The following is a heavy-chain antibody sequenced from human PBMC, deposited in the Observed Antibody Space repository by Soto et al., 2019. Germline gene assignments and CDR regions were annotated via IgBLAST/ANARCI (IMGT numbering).Heavy chain of an antibody. Sequence: GWSLRLSCATSGFPFSDYYMSLMRQAPGKGLEWRSHISPKSTYRNYADSVKGRFTISRDNTKSSLFLQMNSLGVEDTAVYYCARGGGGGLFEHWGEGVLVTVSS. D-gene: IGHD2-21*01. CDR2: ISPKSTYR. CDR3: ARGGGGGLFEH. J-gene: IGHJ4*02. V-gene: IGHV3-11*06. CDR1: GFPFSDYY.